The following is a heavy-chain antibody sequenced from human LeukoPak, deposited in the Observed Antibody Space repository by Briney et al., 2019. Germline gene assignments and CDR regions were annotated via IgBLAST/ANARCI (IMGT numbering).Heavy chain of an antibody. V-gene: IGHV4-61*02. CDR2: IYTSGST. Sequence: SQTLSLTCTVSGGSISSGSYYWSWIRQPAGKGLEWIGRIYTSGSTNYNPSLKSRVTISVDTSKNQFSLKLSSVTAADTAVYYCASNQYYYDSSGYYYYYYYYYMDVWGKGTTVTVSS. D-gene: IGHD3-22*01. CDR1: GGSISSGSYY. CDR3: ASNQYYYDSSGYYYYYYYYYMDV. J-gene: IGHJ6*03.